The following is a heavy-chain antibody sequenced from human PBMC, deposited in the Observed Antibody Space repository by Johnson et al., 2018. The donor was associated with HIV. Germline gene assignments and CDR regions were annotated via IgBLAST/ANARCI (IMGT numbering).Heavy chain of an antibody. CDR3: AKGWLGQVLVQDAFDI. CDR2: SGSGGST. Sequence: MLLVESGGGLIQPGGSLRVSCAASGFTVSSNYMSWVRQAPGKGLEWVSGISGSGGSTYYADSVKGRFTISRDNSKNTLYLQMNGLRAEDTAVYYCAKGWLGQVLVQDAFDIWGQGTMVTVSS. CDR1: GFTVSSNY. J-gene: IGHJ3*02. D-gene: IGHD6-13*01. V-gene: IGHV3-66*03.